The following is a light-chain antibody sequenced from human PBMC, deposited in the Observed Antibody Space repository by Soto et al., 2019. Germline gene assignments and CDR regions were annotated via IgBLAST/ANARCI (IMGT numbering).Light chain of an antibody. CDR3: QQFTGYSRT. V-gene: IGKV1-5*01. CDR2: GAS. J-gene: IGKJ1*01. Sequence: DIQLTQSPSTLSASVGDRVTITCRASQSISSRLAWYQLKPGKAPKLLISGASSLERGVPSTFSGSGSGTEFTLTITTLQPDDFATYYCQQFTGYSRTFGQGTKVDI. CDR1: QSISSR.